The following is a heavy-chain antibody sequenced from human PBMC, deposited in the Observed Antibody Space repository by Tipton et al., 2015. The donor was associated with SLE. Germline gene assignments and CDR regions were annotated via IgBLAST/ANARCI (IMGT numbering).Heavy chain of an antibody. Sequence: QVQLVQSGFELKKPGASVTVSCQASGYTFTRNAINWVRQAPGQGLEWMGWINTNTGNPRYAQGFTGRFVLSFDTAVSTAYLHISSLKTDDSAVYYCARAGEAPGNRLFDYWGQGTLVTVSS. CDR1: GYTFTRNA. V-gene: IGHV7-4-1*02. CDR2: INTNTGNP. J-gene: IGHJ4*02. D-gene: IGHD6-13*01. CDR3: ARAGEAPGNRLFDY.